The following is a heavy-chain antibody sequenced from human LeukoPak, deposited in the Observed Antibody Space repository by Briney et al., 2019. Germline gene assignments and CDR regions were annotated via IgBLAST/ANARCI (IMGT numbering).Heavy chain of an antibody. CDR1: GGSFSGYY. V-gene: IGHV4-34*01. Sequence: SETLSLTCAVYGGSFSGYYWSWIRQPPGKGLEWIGEINHSGSTNYNPSLKSRVTISVGTSKNQFSLKLSSVTAADTAVYYCASSLGTTVTTHYWGQGTLVTVSS. J-gene: IGHJ4*02. CDR3: ASSLGTTVTTHY. D-gene: IGHD4-17*01. CDR2: INHSGST.